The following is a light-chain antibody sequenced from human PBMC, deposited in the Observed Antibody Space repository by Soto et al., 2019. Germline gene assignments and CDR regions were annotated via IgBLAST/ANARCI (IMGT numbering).Light chain of an antibody. CDR3: QQYSTYPYT. CDR1: QSISTW. V-gene: IGKV1-5*03. J-gene: IGKJ2*01. CDR2: KAS. Sequence: DIQITQSPSTLSSSVGDRVTITCRTNQSISTWLAWYQQKPGKAPKLLLYKASRLESGVPSRFSGSGSGTEFTLSISSLQPDDFATYHCQQYSTYPYTFGQGTKLEIK.